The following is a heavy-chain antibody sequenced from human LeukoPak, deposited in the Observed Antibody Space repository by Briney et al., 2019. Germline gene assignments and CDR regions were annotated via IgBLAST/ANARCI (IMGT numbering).Heavy chain of an antibody. CDR3: ARVSCGGGTCYDSRGWFDP. J-gene: IGHJ5*02. Sequence: SETLSLTCTVSGYSISSGYYWGWIRQPPGKGLEWIGSIYHSGITYYNPSLKSRVTISVDTSKNQFSLKLSSVTAADTAVYYCARVSCGGGTCYDSRGWFDPWGQGTLVTVSS. CDR1: GYSISSGYY. D-gene: IGHD2-15*01. CDR2: IYHSGIT. V-gene: IGHV4-38-2*02.